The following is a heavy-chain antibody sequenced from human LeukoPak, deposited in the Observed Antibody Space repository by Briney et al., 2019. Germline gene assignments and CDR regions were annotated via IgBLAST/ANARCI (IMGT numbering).Heavy chain of an antibody. CDR1: GYSISSGYY. J-gene: IGHJ4*02. Sequence: SETLSLTCTVSGYSISSGYYWGWIRQPPGKGLEWIGSIYHSGSTYYNPSLKSRVTISVDTSKNQFSLKLSSVTAADTAVYYCARDRRSGSYYSYFDYWGQGALVTVSS. CDR3: ARDRRSGSYYSYFDY. CDR2: IYHSGST. D-gene: IGHD1-26*01. V-gene: IGHV4-38-2*02.